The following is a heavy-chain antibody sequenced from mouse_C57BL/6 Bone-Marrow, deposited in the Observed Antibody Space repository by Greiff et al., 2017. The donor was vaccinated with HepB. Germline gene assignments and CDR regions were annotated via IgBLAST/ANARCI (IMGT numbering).Heavy chain of an antibody. V-gene: IGHV7-3*01. CDR3: AREGLRLDY. CDR1: GFTFTDYY. CDR2: IRNKANGYTT. J-gene: IGHJ2*01. Sequence: EVQLQESGGGLVQPGGSLSLSCAASGFTFTDYYMSWVRQPPGKALEWLGFIRNKANGYTTEYSASVKGRFTISRDNSQSILYLQMNALRAEDSATYYCAREGLRLDYWGQGTTLTVSS. D-gene: IGHD2-4*01.